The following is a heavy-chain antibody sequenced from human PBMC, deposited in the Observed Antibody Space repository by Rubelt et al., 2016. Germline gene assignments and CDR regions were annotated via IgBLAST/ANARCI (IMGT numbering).Heavy chain of an antibody. Sequence: EAQLVESGGGLVQPGGSLRLTCEASGLSVSSNYMSWIRQAPGKGLGWVSSIYSTGSTYYVDSVKGRFTMSRENAQKTRYLQMNSRGAEETAVYYCARPGGGYWGQGTTVTVSS. V-gene: IGHV3-66*02. J-gene: IGHJ6*02. D-gene: IGHD3-16*01. CDR1: GLSVSSNY. CDR2: IYSTGST. CDR3: ARPGGGY.